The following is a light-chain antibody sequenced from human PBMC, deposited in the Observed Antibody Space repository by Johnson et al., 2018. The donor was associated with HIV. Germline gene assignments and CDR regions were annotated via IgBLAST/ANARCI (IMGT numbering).Light chain of an antibody. CDR2: DNN. CDR1: SSNIGNNY. J-gene: IGLJ1*01. CDR3: GTWDTNLRTGF. Sequence: QSVLTQPPSVSAAPGQKVTISCSGTSSNIGNNYVSWYQQVPGTAPKLLIYDNNRRPSGIPDRFSGSKSGSLATLGITGLQTGAEADYYCGTWDTNLRTGFVGTGRKVNVL. V-gene: IGLV1-51*01.